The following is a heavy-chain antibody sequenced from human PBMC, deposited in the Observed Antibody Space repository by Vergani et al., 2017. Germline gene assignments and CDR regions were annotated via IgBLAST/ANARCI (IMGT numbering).Heavy chain of an antibody. CDR3: ATKICGTTCCQSGYFSE. J-gene: IGHJ1*01. D-gene: IGHD1-1*01. Sequence: QVHLVESGGGVVQPGRSLRLSCVVSGFTSSYYGMPWVRQAPGKGLEWVAVISYDGTQKYYADSVKGRFTISRNNSKSNLYLQMNNLRTEDTAVYYCATKICGTTCCQSGYFSEWGQGTLVTVSS. V-gene: IGHV3-30*03. CDR2: ISYDGTQK. CDR1: GFTSSYYG.